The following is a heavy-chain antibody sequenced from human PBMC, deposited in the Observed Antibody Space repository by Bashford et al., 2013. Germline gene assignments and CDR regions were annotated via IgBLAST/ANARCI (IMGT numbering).Heavy chain of an antibody. D-gene: IGHD3-10*01. CDR2: MNPNSGNT. V-gene: IGHV1-8*01. CDR1: GYTFTSYD. CDR3: AREGRSMVQGDENAFDI. J-gene: IGHJ3*02. Sequence: ASVKVSCKASGYTFTSYDINWVRQATGQGLEWMGWMNPNSGNTGYAQKFQGRVTMTRNTSISTAYMELSSLRSEDTAVYYCAREGRSMVQGDENAFDIWGQGTMVTVSS.